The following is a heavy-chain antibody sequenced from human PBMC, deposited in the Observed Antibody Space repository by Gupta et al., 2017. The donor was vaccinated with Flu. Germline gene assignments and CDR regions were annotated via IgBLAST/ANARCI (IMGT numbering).Heavy chain of an antibody. V-gene: IGHV3-48*02. Sequence: EVQLVESGGGLVQPGGSLRLSCAASGFTFSSYSMHWFRQAPGKGLEWVSYISSSSSTIYYADSVKGRFTISRDNAKNSLYLQMNSLRDEDTAVYYCARVGGDRVRGVINFLWFDPWGQGTLVTVSS. CDR2: ISSSSSTI. J-gene: IGHJ5*02. D-gene: IGHD3-10*01. CDR1: GFTFSSYS. CDR3: ARVGGDRVRGVINFLWFDP.